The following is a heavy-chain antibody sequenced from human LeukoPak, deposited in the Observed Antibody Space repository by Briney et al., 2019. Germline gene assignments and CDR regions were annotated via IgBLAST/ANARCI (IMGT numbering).Heavy chain of an antibody. CDR1: GGSISSSSYY. CDR2: IYYSGST. J-gene: IGHJ4*02. V-gene: IGHV4-39*01. CDR3: ARLPSSGWYGGEGSLFDY. Sequence: SETLSLTCTVSGGSISSSSYYWGWLRQPPGTGLEWIGSIYYSGSTYYNPSLKSRVTISVDTSKNQFSLKLSSVTAADTAVYYCARLPSSGWYGGEGSLFDYWGQGTLVTVSS. D-gene: IGHD6-19*01.